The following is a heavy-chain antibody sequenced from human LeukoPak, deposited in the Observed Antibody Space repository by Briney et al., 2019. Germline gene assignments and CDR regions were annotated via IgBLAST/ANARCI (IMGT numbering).Heavy chain of an antibody. J-gene: IGHJ2*01. CDR3: ARDGWATVTSALTWYFDL. CDR2: ISNTGDSI. V-gene: IGHV3-23*01. D-gene: IGHD4-17*01. Sequence: PGGSLRLSCAASGFSFTTYAMSWVRQAPGKGLEWVSSISNTGDSIYHADSVKGRFTISRDHSNDTLFLQMNSLRPEDTTLYYCARDGWATVTSALTWYFDLCGRGTLVTVSA. CDR1: GFSFTTYA.